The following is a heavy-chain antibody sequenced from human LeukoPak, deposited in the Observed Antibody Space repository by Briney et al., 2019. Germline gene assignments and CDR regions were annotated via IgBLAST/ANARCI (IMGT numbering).Heavy chain of an antibody. J-gene: IGHJ6*02. CDR2: INTNTENP. CDR1: GYNFTTYA. V-gene: IGHV7-4-1*02. Sequence: ASVKVSCKASGYNFTTYAMSWVRQAPGQGLEWMGWINTNTENPTYAQGFTGRFVFSLDTSVTTAYLQISRLKAEDTAVYYCAREGESFSRYYYYAIDVWGQGTTVTVSS. D-gene: IGHD1-26*01. CDR3: AREGESFSRYYYYAIDV.